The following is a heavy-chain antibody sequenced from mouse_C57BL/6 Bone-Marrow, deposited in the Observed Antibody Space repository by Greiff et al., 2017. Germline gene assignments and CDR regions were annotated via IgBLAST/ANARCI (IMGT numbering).Heavy chain of an antibody. CDR2: ISYDGSN. CDR3: ARVGTTDY. Sequence: VQLQQSGPGLVKPSQSLSLTCSVTGYSITSGYYWNWIRQFPGNKLEWMGYISYDGSNNYNPSLKNRISITRDTSKNQFFLKLNSVTTEDTATYYCARVGTTDYWGQGTTRTVSS. V-gene: IGHV3-6*01. CDR1: GYSITSGYY. D-gene: IGHD2-3*01. J-gene: IGHJ2*01.